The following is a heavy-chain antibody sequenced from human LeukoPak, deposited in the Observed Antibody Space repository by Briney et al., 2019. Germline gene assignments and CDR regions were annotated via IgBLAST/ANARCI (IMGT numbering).Heavy chain of an antibody. J-gene: IGHJ6*03. CDR1: GGSISSSSYY. V-gene: IGHV4-39*07. CDR2: IYCSGST. CDR3: AREHCSGGSCYSIYYYYYMDV. D-gene: IGHD2-15*01. Sequence: PSETLSLTCTVSGGSISSSSYYWGWIRQPPGKGLEWIGSIYCSGSTYYNPSLKSRVTISVDTSKNQFSLKLSSVTAADTAVYYCAREHCSGGSCYSIYYYYYMDVWGKGTTVTVSS.